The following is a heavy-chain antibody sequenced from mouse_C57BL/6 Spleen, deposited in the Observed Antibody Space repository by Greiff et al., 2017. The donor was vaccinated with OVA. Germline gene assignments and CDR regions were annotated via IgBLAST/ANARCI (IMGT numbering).Heavy chain of an antibody. CDR1: GYAFSSSW. V-gene: IGHV1-82*01. CDR2: IYPGDGDT. D-gene: IGHD2-4*01. J-gene: IGHJ1*03. Sequence: QVQLKESGPELVKPGASVKISCKASGYAFSSSWMNWVKQRPGKGLEWIGRIYPGDGDTNYNGKFKGKATLTADKSSSTAYMQLSSLTSEDSAVYFCAALDYDWYFDVWGTGTTVTVSS. CDR3: AALDYDWYFDV.